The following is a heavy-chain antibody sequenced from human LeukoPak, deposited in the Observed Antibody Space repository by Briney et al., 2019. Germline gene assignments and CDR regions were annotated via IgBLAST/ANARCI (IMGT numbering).Heavy chain of an antibody. V-gene: IGHV5-51*01. CDR2: IYPGDSDT. Sequence: GESLKISCKGSGYSFTSYWIGWVRQMPGKGLEWMGIIYPGDSDTRYSPSFQGQVTISADKSISTAYLQWSSLKASDTAMYYCARLSKVVPAASYDAADAFDIWGQGTMVTVSS. CDR1: GYSFTSYW. J-gene: IGHJ3*02. CDR3: ARLSKVVPAASYDAADAFDI. D-gene: IGHD2-2*01.